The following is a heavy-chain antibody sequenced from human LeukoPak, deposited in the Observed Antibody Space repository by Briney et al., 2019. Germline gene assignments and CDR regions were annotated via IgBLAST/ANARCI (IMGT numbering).Heavy chain of an antibody. J-gene: IGHJ4*02. V-gene: IGHV3-48*01. CDR2: ISSIGATK. CDR1: GFTFSDYS. Sequence: GGSLRLSCAASGFTFSDYSMNWVRQATGKGWDWVSYISSIGATKYYADSVKGRFNISRDNAKNSLFLQMNSLRAEDTAVYYCARGPYKYVISANPDYWGQGTLVTVSS. D-gene: IGHD1-1*01. CDR3: ARGPYKYVISANPDY.